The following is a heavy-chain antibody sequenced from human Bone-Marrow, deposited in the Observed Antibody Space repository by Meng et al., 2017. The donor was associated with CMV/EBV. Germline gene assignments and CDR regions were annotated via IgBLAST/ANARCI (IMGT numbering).Heavy chain of an antibody. D-gene: IGHD2-21*02. J-gene: IGHJ4*02. CDR3: ARLKQCTRGDCFSVDY. CDR1: GYTFVSTG. Sequence: SGYTFVSTGISWVRQAPGQGLEWMGWISPDSGKAHYTQKLQDRVIMTTDTSTNTAYMELRSLRSDDTAVYYCARLKQCTRGDCFSVDYWGQGTLVTVSS. V-gene: IGHV1-18*01. CDR2: ISPDSGKA.